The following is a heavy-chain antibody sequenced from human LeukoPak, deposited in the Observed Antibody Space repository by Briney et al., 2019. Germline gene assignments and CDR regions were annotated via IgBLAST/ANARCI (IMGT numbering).Heavy chain of an antibody. V-gene: IGHV3-21*01. CDR3: ARYSGNWFDP. CDR1: GFTFSSYI. CDR2: ISTSSIYI. D-gene: IGHD6-13*01. Sequence: PARSLRLSCAASGFTFSSYIMNWVRQAPGKGLEWVSSISTSSIYIYYADSLKGRFTISRDNANNSLYLQMNSLRAEDTAVYYCARYSGNWFDPWGQGTLVTVAS. J-gene: IGHJ5*02.